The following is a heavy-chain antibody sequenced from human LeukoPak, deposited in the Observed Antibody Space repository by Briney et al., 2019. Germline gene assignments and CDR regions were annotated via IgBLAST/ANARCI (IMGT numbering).Heavy chain of an antibody. V-gene: IGHV4-59*01. CDR1: GGSISTYY. Sequence: SETLSLTCSVSGGSISTYYWNWIRQTPGKGLEWIGHISNGRTDYNPSLKSRVTISVDTSKNHFSLKLTSVTAADTAAYYCARDKAHSYGRYFDPWGQGALVIVSS. D-gene: IGHD5-18*01. CDR2: ISNGRT. J-gene: IGHJ5*02. CDR3: ARDKAHSYGRYFDP.